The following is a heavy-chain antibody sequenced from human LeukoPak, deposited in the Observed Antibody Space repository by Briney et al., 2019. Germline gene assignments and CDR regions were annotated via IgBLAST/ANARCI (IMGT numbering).Heavy chain of an antibody. CDR2: ISSNGGST. V-gene: IGHV3-64*01. Sequence: GGSLRLSCAASGFTFSSYAMHWVRQAPGKGLEYVSAISSNGGSTYYANSVKGRFTISRDNSKNTLYLQMGSLRAEDMAVYSCARCYDSSGYYFGPPLDWGQGTLVTVSS. CDR1: GFTFSSYA. J-gene: IGHJ4*02. D-gene: IGHD3-22*01. CDR3: ARCYDSSGYYFGPPLD.